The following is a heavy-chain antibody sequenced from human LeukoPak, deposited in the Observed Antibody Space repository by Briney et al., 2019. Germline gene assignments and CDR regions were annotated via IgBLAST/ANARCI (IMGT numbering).Heavy chain of an antibody. CDR3: ARTGTMVRPAPLDI. CDR2: MNPNSGNT. J-gene: IGHJ3*02. V-gene: IGHV1-8*02. D-gene: IGHD3-10*01. Sequence: ASVKVSCKASGYTFTSYDINWVRQATGQGLEWMGWMNPNSGNTGYAQKFQGRVTMTRNTSISTAYMELSSLRSEDTAVYYCARTGTMVRPAPLDIWGQGTMVTVSS. CDR1: GYTFTSYD.